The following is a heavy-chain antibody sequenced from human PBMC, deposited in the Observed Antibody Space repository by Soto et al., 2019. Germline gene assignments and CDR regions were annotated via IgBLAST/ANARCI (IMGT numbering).Heavy chain of an antibody. V-gene: IGHV1-69*01. CDR3: ARTPYCSGGSCYTIYYYGMDV. D-gene: IGHD2-15*01. J-gene: IGHJ6*02. CDR1: GGTFSSYA. CDR2: IIPIFVTA. Sequence: QVQLVQSGAEVKKPGSSVKVSCKASGGTFSSYAISWVRQAPGQGLEWMGGIIPIFVTANYAQKFQGRVTITADESTSTAYRELSSLRSEDTAVYYCARTPYCSGGSCYTIYYYGMDVWGQGTTVTVSS.